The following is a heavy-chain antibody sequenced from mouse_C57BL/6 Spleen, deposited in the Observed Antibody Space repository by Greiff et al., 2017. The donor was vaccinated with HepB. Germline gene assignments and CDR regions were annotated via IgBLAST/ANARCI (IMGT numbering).Heavy chain of an antibody. V-gene: IGHV3-1*01. CDR3: ARGALNYAMDY. J-gene: IGHJ4*01. CDR1: GYSITSGYD. CDR2: ISYSGST. Sequence: VQLQQSGPGMVKPSQSLSLTCTVTGYSITSGYDWHWIRHFPGNKLEWMGYISYSGSTNYNPSLKSRISITHDTSKNHFFLKLNSVTTEDTATYYCARGALNYAMDYWGQGTSVTVSS.